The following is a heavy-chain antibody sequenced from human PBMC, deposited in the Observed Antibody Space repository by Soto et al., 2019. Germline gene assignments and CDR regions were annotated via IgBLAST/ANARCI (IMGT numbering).Heavy chain of an antibody. Sequence: EVQLVESGGGLVQPGGSLRLSCAASGFTFSSYGMNWVRQAPGKGLAWVSYISSGRPTIQYADSVKGRFTISRDNAKNSLYPQMNSLRDGGKGVYYCAGGGAARPDYWGQGTLVTVSS. J-gene: IGHJ4*02. CDR1: GFTFSSYG. D-gene: IGHD6-6*01. CDR2: ISSGRPTI. V-gene: IGHV3-48*02. CDR3: AGGGAARPDY.